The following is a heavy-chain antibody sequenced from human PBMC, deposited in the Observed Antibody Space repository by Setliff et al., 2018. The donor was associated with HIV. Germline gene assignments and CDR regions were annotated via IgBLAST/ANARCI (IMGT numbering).Heavy chain of an antibody. J-gene: IGHJ3*02. V-gene: IGHV4-4*09. CDR3: AREHCSGGSCNGFDI. D-gene: IGHD2-15*01. CDR2: IYGGGST. CDR1: GDSIGTYS. Sequence: SETLSLTCAVSGDSIGTYSWHWIRQPPGKGLEWIGYIYGGGSTGYNPSLTSRVTMSADTPNNRFALKLSSVTAADTAMYYCAREHCSGGSCNGFDIWGQGTMVTVSS.